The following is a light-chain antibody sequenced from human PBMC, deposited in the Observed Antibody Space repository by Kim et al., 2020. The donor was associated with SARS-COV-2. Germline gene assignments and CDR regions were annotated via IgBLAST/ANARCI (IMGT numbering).Light chain of an antibody. J-gene: IGKJ2*01. Sequence: VSPGERVTLYCRASQSVNNRLAWYQQKPGQAPRLLIYRASTRATGVPGRFSGSGSETEFTLTISSLQSEDVAIYYCQQYKNWPPYTFGQGTKLEI. CDR3: QQYKNWPPYT. CDR1: QSVNNR. CDR2: RAS. V-gene: IGKV3-15*01.